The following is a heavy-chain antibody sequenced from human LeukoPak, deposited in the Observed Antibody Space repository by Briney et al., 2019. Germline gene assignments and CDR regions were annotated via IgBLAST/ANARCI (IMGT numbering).Heavy chain of an antibody. CDR3: ARSIYYYGSGSYYDY. V-gene: IGHV4-34*01. J-gene: IGHJ4*02. D-gene: IGHD3-10*01. Sequence: SETLSLTCAVYGGSFSGYYWSWIRQPPGKGLEWIGEINHSESTNYNPSLKSRVTISVDTSKNQFSLKLSSVTAADTAVYYCARSIYYYGSGSYYDYWGQGTLVTVSS. CDR1: GGSFSGYY. CDR2: INHSEST.